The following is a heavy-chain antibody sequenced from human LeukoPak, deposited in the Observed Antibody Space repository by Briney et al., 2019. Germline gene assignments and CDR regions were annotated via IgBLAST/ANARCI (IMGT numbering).Heavy chain of an antibody. V-gene: IGHV3-20*04. CDR3: ARVVRYCSGGSCYPDY. J-gene: IGHJ4*02. D-gene: IGHD2-15*01. Sequence: GGSLRLSCAASGFTFDDYGMSWVRQAPGKGLEWVSGINWNGGSTGYADSVKGRFTIYRGNAKNSLYLQMNSLRAEDTALYYCARVVRYCSGGSCYPDYWGQGTLVTVSS. CDR1: GFTFDDYG. CDR2: INWNGGST.